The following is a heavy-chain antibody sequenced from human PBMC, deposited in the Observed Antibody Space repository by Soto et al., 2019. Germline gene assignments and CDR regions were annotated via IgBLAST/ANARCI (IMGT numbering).Heavy chain of an antibody. Sequence: SETLSLTCTVSGGSVSSGSYYWSWIRQPPGKGLEWIGYIYYSGSTNYNPSLKSRVIISETSKNQFSLKLSSVTAADTAVYYCARDCSGGSCYSSYYYYYGMDVWGQGTTVTVSS. V-gene: IGHV4-61*01. CDR3: ARDCSGGSCYSSYYYYYGMDV. D-gene: IGHD2-15*01. CDR2: IYYSGST. J-gene: IGHJ6*02. CDR1: GGSVSSGSYY.